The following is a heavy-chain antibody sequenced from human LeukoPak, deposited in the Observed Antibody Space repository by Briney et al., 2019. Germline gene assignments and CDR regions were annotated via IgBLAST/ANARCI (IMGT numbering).Heavy chain of an antibody. CDR1: GGSFSGYY. V-gene: IGHV4-34*01. J-gene: IGHJ4*02. CDR3: ARGYGPEWLLYFTGPGYYFDY. Sequence: SETLSLTCAVYGGSFSGYYWSWIRQPPGKGLEWIGEINHSGSTNYNPSLKSRVTISVDTSKNQFSLKLSSVTAADTAVYYCARGYGPEWLLYFTGPGYYFDYWGQGTLVTVSS. CDR2: INHSGST. D-gene: IGHD3-3*01.